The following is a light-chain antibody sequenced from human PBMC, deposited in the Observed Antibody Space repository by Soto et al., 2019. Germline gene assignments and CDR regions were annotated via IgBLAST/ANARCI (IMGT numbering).Light chain of an antibody. CDR2: DVS. CDR3: SSFTSSSTVV. CDR1: SSDVGGYSQ. Sequence: QSVLPQPASVSGSPGQSITISCTGASSDVGGYSQVSWYQQHPGKAPRLMIYDVSNRPSGVSNRCSGSKSGNTASLPISGLQVEDEADFYCSSFTSSSTVVFGGGTKLTVL. V-gene: IGLV2-14*01. J-gene: IGLJ3*02.